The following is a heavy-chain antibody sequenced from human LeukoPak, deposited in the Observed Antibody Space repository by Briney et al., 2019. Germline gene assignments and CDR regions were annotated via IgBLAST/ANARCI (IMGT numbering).Heavy chain of an antibody. D-gene: IGHD3-16*01. CDR3: AKDSRGAAFWGEFDH. CDR1: GFSFEDYA. J-gene: IGHJ4*02. CDR2: ISRDGSTI. V-gene: IGHV3-43*02. Sequence: QPGGSLRLSCAASGFSFEDYAMHWVRQTPGKGLEWVSLISRDGSTIHYADSVKGRLTISRDNRKNSLYLQMNSLRTEDTALYFCAKDSRGAAFWGEFDHWGLGTLVTVSS.